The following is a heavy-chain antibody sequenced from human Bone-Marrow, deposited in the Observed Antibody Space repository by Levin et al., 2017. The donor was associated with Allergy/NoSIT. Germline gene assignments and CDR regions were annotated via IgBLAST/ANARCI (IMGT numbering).Heavy chain of an antibody. Sequence: SCRGSGFTFGDYTMSWFRQAPGKGLDWVGMIRSKAFGGTTEYGASVKDRFTISRDESTSIAYLQMDSLKTEDTAVYYCTLPSITAAAFDIWGQGTMVIVSS. D-gene: IGHD6-13*01. CDR2: IRSKAFGGTT. V-gene: IGHV3-49*03. CDR3: TLPSITAAAFDI. CDR1: GFTFGDYT. J-gene: IGHJ3*02.